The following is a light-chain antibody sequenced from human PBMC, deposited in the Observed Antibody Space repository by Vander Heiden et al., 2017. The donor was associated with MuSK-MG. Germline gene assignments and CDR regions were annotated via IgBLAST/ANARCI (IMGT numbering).Light chain of an antibody. V-gene: IGLV2-14*03. J-gene: IGLJ2*01. CDR3: SSYTSSSTRGV. CDR2: DVS. Sequence: QSALTQPASASGSPGQSITISCTGTSSDVGGYNYVSWYQQHPGKAPKLMIYDVSNRPSGVANRFSGSKSGNTASLTISGLQAEDEADYYCSSYTSSSTRGVFGGGTKLTVL. CDR1: SSDVGGYNY.